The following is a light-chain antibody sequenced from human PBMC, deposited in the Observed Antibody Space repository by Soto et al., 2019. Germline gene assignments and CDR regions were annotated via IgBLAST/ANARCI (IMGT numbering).Light chain of an antibody. V-gene: IGKV3-20*01. CDR3: QQYDSSPRT. CDR1: RSVSNNY. CDR2: RTS. Sequence: EVVMTQSPGTLSVSPGEAATLSCRTSRSVSNNYLAWYQQKPGQAPRLLIYRTSNRATGIPDRFSGSGSGTDFTLTINRLEPEDFAVYWCQQYDSSPRTFGQGTKVDI. J-gene: IGKJ1*01.